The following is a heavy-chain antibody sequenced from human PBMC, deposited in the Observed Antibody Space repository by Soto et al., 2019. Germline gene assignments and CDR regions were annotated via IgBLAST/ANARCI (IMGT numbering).Heavy chain of an antibody. V-gene: IGHV4-39*01. CDR1: GGPLSSSTYH. D-gene: IGHD1-26*01. CDR2: VSSTGGT. CDR3: ARQQDKTYSDDFLNLDAFDI. J-gene: IGHJ3*02. Sequence: SETLSLACTGSGGPLSSSTYHWGWIRLPPGKGLEWIGTVSSTGGTFYNPSLRGRVTISVDTSKNQFSLKLSSVTAADTAVYYCARQQDKTYSDDFLNLDAFDIWGQGTMVTVSS.